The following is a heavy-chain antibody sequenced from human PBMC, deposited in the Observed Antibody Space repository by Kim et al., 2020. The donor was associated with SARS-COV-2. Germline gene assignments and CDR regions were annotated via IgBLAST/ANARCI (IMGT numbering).Heavy chain of an antibody. J-gene: IGHJ5*02. CDR2: IIPIFGTA. CDR1: GGTFSSYA. D-gene: IGHD6-13*01. V-gene: IGHV1-69*13. Sequence: SVKVSCKASGGTFSSYAISWVRQAPGQGLEWMGGIIPIFGTANYAQKFQGRVTITADESTSTAYMELSSLRSEDTAVYYCARDADYSSSRGYWFDPWGQGTLVTVSS. CDR3: ARDADYSSSRGYWFDP.